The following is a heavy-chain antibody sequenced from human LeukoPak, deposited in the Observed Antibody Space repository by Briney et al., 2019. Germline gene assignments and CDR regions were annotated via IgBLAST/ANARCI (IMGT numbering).Heavy chain of an antibody. CDR1: GFTFRSYW. CDR3: ARDSEGYNFDH. D-gene: IGHD5-24*01. Sequence: GGSLRLSCAASGFTFRSYWMSWVRQAPGKGLEGVANIKQGGREKFYGDSVKGRFTLSRDYAKNSVYLQMDSLRVEDRAVYYCARDSEGYNFDHWGQGTLVTVSS. J-gene: IGHJ4*02. CDR2: IKQGGREK. V-gene: IGHV3-7*01.